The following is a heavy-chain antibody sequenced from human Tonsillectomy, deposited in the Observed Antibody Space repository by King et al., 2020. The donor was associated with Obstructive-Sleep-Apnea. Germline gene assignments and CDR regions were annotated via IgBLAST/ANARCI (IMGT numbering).Heavy chain of an antibody. Sequence: QLQESGPGLVKPSETLSLTCTVSGYSISSGYYWVWIRQPPGKGLEWIGSIYHSGNTYYSPSLKSRVTISVDTSKNQFSLKLSPVTATDTAVYYCARDHGDLSGVGYWGQGTLVTVSS. CDR1: GYSISSGYY. J-gene: IGHJ4*02. V-gene: IGHV4-38-2*02. CDR2: IYHSGNT. CDR3: ARDHGDLSGVGY. D-gene: IGHD4-17*01.